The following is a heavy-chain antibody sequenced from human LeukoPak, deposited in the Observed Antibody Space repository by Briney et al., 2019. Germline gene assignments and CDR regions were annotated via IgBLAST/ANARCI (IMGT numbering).Heavy chain of an antibody. CDR2: IKTNSAT. D-gene: IGHD6-13*01. V-gene: IGHV3-15*01. CDR3: TADKAGVGRGEFDY. CDR1: GIAFSTDW. J-gene: IGHJ4*02. Sequence: PGGSLRLSCAASGIAFSTDWMNWVRQAPGKGLEWIGHIKTNSATEYAAPVKGRFTISRDDSQNTLYLQRNSLKTEDTAVYYCTADKAGVGRGEFDYWGQGTLVTVSS.